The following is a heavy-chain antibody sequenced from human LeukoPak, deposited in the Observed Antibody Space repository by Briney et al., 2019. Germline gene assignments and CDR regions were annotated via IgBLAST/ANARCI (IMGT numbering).Heavy chain of an antibody. Sequence: SESLSLTCTVSGGSVRSGSYYWSWIRQPAGKGLEWIGRIFTSGSTNYNPYLKSRVTISIDTSKNQFSLKLSSVTAADTAVYYCASRERTGSHYWGQGTLVTVSS. D-gene: IGHD3/OR15-3a*01. V-gene: IGHV4-61*02. CDR1: GGSVRSGSYY. J-gene: IGHJ4*02. CDR3: ASRERTGSHY. CDR2: IFTSGST.